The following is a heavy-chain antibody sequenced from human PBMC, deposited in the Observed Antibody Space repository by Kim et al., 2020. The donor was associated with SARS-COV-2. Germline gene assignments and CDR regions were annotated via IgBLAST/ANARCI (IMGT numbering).Heavy chain of an antibody. D-gene: IGHD5-18*01. CDR2: IWYDGSYK. Sequence: GGSLRLSCAASGFTFSNFGMHWVRQAPGKGLEWVAVIWYDGSYKYYTDSVKGRFTISRDNSKNTLYLQMNSLTAEDTAVYYCARDLLRGYSYGYVDYWGQGTLVTVSS. CDR1: GFTFSNFG. CDR3: ARDLLRGYSYGYVDY. J-gene: IGHJ4*02. V-gene: IGHV3-33*01.